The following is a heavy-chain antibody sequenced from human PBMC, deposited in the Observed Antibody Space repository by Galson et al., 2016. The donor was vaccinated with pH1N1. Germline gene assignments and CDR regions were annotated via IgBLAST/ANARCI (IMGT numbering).Heavy chain of an antibody. CDR2: IDYSGAT. V-gene: IGHV4-31*03. CDR1: GDSISSGHSC. D-gene: IGHD3-3*01. J-gene: IGHJ3*02. Sequence: TLSLTCTISGDSISSGHSCWTWIRQRPGKGLEWVGCIDYSGATYYNPSLKSRLAISLDTSKNHFSLKLTSVTAADTAFYFCARRFFEYLEGLPSDAFDIWGQGTMVTVSS. CDR3: ARRFFEYLEGLPSDAFDI.